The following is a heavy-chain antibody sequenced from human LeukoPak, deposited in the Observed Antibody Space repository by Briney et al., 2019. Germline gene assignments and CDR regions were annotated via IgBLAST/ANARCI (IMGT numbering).Heavy chain of an antibody. CDR2: IYPGDSDT. J-gene: IGHJ5*02. CDR1: GYSFTSYW. CDR3: ARRMLPYYYDSSGQSNWFDP. D-gene: IGHD3-22*01. V-gene: IGHV5-51*01. Sequence: GESLKISFKGSGYSFTSYWIGWVRQMPGKGLEWMGIIYPGDSDTRYSPSFQGQVTISADKSISTAYLQWSSLKASDTAMYYCARRMLPYYYDSSGQSNWFDPWGQGTLVTVSS.